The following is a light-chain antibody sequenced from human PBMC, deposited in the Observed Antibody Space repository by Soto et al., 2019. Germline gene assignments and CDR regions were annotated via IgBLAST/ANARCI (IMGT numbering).Light chain of an antibody. J-gene: IGLJ2*01. V-gene: IGLV2-14*01. CDR2: EVS. Sequence: QSVLTQPASVSGSPGQSVTISCTGTNSDVGAYNFVSWYQQHPGKAPKVMIYEVSNRPSGISNRFSASKSGNTASLTISGLQAEDEADYYCISYTSSSTHVIFGGGTKLTV. CDR1: NSDVGAYNF. CDR3: ISYTSSSTHVI.